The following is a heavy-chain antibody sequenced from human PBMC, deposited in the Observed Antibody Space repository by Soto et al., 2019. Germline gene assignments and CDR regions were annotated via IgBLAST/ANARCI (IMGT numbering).Heavy chain of an antibody. CDR1: GGSISSYY. CDR2: IYYSGST. J-gene: IGHJ3*02. V-gene: IGHV4-59*01. CDR3: ARDDSGSYSFRAFGI. Sequence: PSETLSLTCTVSGGSISSYYWSWIRQPPGTGLEWIGYIYYSGSTNYNPSLKSRVTISVDTSKNQFSLKLSSVTAADTAVYYCARDDSGSYSFRAFGIWGQGTMVTVSS. D-gene: IGHD3-10*01.